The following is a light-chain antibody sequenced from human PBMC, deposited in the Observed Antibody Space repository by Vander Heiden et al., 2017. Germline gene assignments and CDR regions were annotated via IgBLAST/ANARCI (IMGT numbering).Light chain of an antibody. CDR3: QQYNNWPPWT. V-gene: IGKV3-15*01. CDR2: GSA. Sequence: EIVMTHSPATLSVSPGERATLSCRASQSVSSNLAWYQQKPGQAPRLLIYGSATRATGIPARFSGSVSGTEFTLTISSLQSEDFAGYCCQQYNNWPPWTFGQGTKVEIK. J-gene: IGKJ1*01. CDR1: QSVSSN.